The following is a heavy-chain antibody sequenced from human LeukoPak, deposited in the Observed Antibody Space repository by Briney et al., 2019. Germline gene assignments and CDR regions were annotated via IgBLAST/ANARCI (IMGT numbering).Heavy chain of an antibody. CDR2: ISGGGDVT. D-gene: IGHD4-17*01. Sequence: LGGSLRLSCAASGFNFITYAMSWVRQAPGKGLEWVSTISGGGDVTYYADSVKGRFTISKDNSKNTLYLQMNSLRVEDTAVYYCARALQGLRSDYWGQGTLVTVSS. CDR1: GFNFITYA. J-gene: IGHJ4*02. V-gene: IGHV3-23*01. CDR3: ARALQGLRSDY.